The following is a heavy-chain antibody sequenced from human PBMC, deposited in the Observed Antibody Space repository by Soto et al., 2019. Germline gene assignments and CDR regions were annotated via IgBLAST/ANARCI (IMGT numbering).Heavy chain of an antibody. J-gene: IGHJ6*02. Sequence: QVQLVESGGGVVQPGRSLRLSCAASGFTFSSYGMHWVRQAPGKGLEWVAVISYDGSNKYYADSVKGRFTISRDNSKNTLYLQMNRLRAEDTAVYYCAKGIAAAGDYYYYYGMDVWGQGTTVTVSS. V-gene: IGHV3-30*18. CDR2: ISYDGSNK. D-gene: IGHD6-13*01. CDR1: GFTFSSYG. CDR3: AKGIAAAGDYYYYYGMDV.